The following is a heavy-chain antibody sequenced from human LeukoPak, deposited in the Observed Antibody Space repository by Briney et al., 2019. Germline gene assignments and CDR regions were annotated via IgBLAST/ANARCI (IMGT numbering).Heavy chain of an antibody. J-gene: IGHJ5*02. D-gene: IGHD2-15*01. CDR1: GYTFTSYY. V-gene: IGHV1-46*01. Sequence: ASVKVSCKASGYTFTSYYMHWVRQAPGQGLEWMGIINPSGGSTSYAQKFQGRVTMTRDMSTSTVYMELSSLRSEDTAVYYCARVYCSGGSCRNWFDPWGQGTPVTVSS. CDR2: INPSGGST. CDR3: ARVYCSGGSCRNWFDP.